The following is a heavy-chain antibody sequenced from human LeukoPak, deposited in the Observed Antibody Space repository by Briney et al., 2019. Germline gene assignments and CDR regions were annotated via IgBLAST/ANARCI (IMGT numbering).Heavy chain of an antibody. V-gene: IGHV4-34*01. J-gene: IGHJ5*02. Sequence: SETLSLTCAVSGGSFSGCYWSWLRQPPGRVLEWVGEFNRSGSTSYSPSLKSRVTISVDTSKNQFSLKRSSVQAADTAVYYCAREVNWNYEWPGWFDPWGQGTLVTVSS. CDR3: AREVNWNYEWPGWFDP. CDR1: GGSFSGCY. CDR2: FNRSGST. D-gene: IGHD1-7*01.